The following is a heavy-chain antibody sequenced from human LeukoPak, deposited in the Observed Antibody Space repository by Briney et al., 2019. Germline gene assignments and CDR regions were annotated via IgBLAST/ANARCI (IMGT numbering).Heavy chain of an antibody. V-gene: IGHV1-18*01. Sequence: ASVKVSFKASGYTFTSYGISWVRQAPGQGLEWMGWISAYNGNTNYAQKLQGRVTMTTDTSTSTAYMELRSLRSNDTAVYYCARRATHWYYGMDVWGQGTTVTVSS. CDR3: ARRATHWYYGMDV. J-gene: IGHJ6*02. CDR2: ISAYNGNT. D-gene: IGHD5-12*01. CDR1: GYTFTSYG.